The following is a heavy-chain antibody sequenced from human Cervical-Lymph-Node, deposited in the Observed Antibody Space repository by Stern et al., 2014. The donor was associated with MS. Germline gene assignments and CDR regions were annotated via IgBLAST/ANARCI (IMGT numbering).Heavy chain of an antibody. V-gene: IGHV4-34*01. D-gene: IGHD6-19*01. CDR1: GGSFSDYF. J-gene: IGHJ4*02. CDR2: INHSGST. Sequence: QVQLQQWGAGLLKPSETLSLTCAVYGGSFSDYFWIGIRQPPGKGLEWIGEINHSGSTKYNPSLKSRVTMSIDTSKSQFSLKLYSVTAADTAVYYCASGYGSGWDYYFDYWSQGSLVTVSP. CDR3: ASGYGSGWDYYFDY.